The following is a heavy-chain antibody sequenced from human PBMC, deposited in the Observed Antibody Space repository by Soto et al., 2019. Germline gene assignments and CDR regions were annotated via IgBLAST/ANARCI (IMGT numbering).Heavy chain of an antibody. D-gene: IGHD3-10*01. J-gene: IGHJ5*02. Sequence: QLQLQESGPGMVQPSETLSLTCTISGDSISNSNYYWGWIRQPPGKGLEWIGSIYYSGSTYYNPSLKSRVTISVDTSRNQFSLKLRSVTAGDTAVYHCARTGFGSGRTWFDPWGQGTLVTVSS. CDR3: ARTGFGSGRTWFDP. CDR2: IYYSGST. V-gene: IGHV4-39*01. CDR1: GDSISNSNYY.